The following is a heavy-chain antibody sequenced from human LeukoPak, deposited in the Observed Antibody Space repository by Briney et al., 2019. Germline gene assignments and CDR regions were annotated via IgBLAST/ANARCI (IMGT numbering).Heavy chain of an antibody. D-gene: IGHD3-10*01. Sequence: PGGSLRLSCAASGFTFRSYSLNWIRQAPGKGLEWVASISGSNGYFYYADSVKGRFTISRDNARNSLYLQMNSLRAEDTAVYYCARASLVRGVILDYWGQGTLVTVSS. CDR1: GFTFRSYS. J-gene: IGHJ4*02. V-gene: IGHV3-21*01. CDR2: ISGSNGYF. CDR3: ARASLVRGVILDY.